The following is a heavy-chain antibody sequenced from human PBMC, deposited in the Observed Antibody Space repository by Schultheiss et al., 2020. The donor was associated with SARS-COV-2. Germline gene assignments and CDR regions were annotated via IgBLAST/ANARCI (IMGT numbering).Heavy chain of an antibody. D-gene: IGHD3-10*01. CDR2: INPTSGVP. CDR3: ARDYLAFASYFDY. Sequence: ASVKVSCKASGYTFTGYYMHWVRQVPGQGLEWLGRINPTSGVPNSAQKFQGRVTMARDTSISTAHMELNSLRAEDTAVYYCARDYLAFASYFDYWGQGTLVTVSS. CDR1: GYTFTGYY. J-gene: IGHJ4*02. V-gene: IGHV1-2*06.